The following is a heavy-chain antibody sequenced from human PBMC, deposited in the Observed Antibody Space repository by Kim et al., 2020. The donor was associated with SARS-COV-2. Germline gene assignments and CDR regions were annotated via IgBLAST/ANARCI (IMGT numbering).Heavy chain of an antibody. J-gene: IGHJ5*01. CDR3: ARVGDSGWYTWGYWWF. D-gene: IGHD6-19*01. CDR2: IYHTGSY. V-gene: IGHV4-61*01. CDR1: GGSVDSSNHY. Sequence: SETLSLDCTLSGGSVDSSNHYWTWVRQPPGKRLEWVGYIYHTGSYNYNPSLMSRLSISMDTSKNQFSLKLRSATAADTAVYYCARVGDSGWYTWGYWWF.